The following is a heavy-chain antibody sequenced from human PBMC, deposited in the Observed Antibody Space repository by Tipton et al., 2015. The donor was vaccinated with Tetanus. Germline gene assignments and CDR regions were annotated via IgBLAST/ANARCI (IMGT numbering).Heavy chain of an antibody. CDR2: IEPNSGGT. CDR1: GYTFTGYY. Sequence: QVQLVQSGAEVKKPGASVKVSCKASGYTFTGYYIYWVRQAPGQGLEWMGWIEPNSGGTVYAQKFQGRVTMTRDTSISTAYMELRSLRSDDTAVYYCARDRGDYIYYGMDVWGPGTTVTVS. J-gene: IGHJ6*02. V-gene: IGHV1-2*02. D-gene: IGHD3-22*01. CDR3: ARDRGDYIYYGMDV.